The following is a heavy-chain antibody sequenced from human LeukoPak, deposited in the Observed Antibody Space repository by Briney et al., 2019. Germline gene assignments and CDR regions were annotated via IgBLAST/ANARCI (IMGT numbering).Heavy chain of an antibody. V-gene: IGHV3-23*01. D-gene: IGHD4/OR15-4a*01. J-gene: IGHJ4*02. CDR3: ARRAGAYSHPYDY. CDR1: GFTFSSYG. CDR2: ISGSGGST. Sequence: GGSLRLSCAASGFTFSSYGMSWVRQAPGKGLEWVSAISGSGGSTHYSDSVKGRFTISRDNSKNTRYLQMNSLRAEDTAVYYCARRAGAYSHPYDYWGQGTLVTVSS.